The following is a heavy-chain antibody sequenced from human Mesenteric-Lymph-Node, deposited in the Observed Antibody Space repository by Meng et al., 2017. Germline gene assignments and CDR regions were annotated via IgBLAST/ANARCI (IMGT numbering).Heavy chain of an antibody. CDR3: ARGRSYGHGSLDS. CDR2: ISGSGGST. D-gene: IGHD5-18*01. Sequence: GESLKISCAASGFTFSSYAMSWVRQAPGKGLEWVSAISGSGGSTYYADSVKGRFTISRDNAKNTLYLQMNSLRAEDTSVYFCARGRSYGHGSLDSWGQGTLVTVSS. J-gene: IGHJ4*02. V-gene: IGHV3-23*01. CDR1: GFTFSSYA.